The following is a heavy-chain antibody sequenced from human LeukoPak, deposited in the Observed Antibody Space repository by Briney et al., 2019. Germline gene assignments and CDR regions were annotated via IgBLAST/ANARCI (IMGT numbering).Heavy chain of an antibody. D-gene: IGHD2-15*01. CDR3: ARSGAGRYYYMDV. J-gene: IGHJ6*03. Sequence: GASVKVSCKTSGYTFTPFFIHWVRQAPGQGLESMGWINPNSGGTNYAQKFQGRVTMTTDTSTSTAYMELRSLRSDDTAVYYCARSGAGRYYYMDVWGKGTTVTVSS. CDR1: GYTFTPFF. V-gene: IGHV1-2*02. CDR2: INPNSGGT.